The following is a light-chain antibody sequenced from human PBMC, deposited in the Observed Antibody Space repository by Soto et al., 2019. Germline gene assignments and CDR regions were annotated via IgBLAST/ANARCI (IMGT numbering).Light chain of an antibody. J-gene: IGLJ2*01. CDR2: GDN. V-gene: IGLV1-40*01. CDR3: QSYDNSLSGSWI. Sequence: QCVLTQPPSVSGAPGLRVTISCTGNSANIGAGYDVHWYQQLPGTAPKLLIYGDNNRPSGVPDRFSGSKSGTSASLAITGLQAEDEADYYCQSYDNSLSGSWIFGGGTKLTVL. CDR1: SANIGAGYD.